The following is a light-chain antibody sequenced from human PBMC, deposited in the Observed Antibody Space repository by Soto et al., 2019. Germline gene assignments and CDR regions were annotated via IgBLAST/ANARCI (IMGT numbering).Light chain of an antibody. V-gene: IGLV2-8*01. CDR3: SSYAGSSNFRV. CDR2: EVS. CDR1: SSDVGGYNY. Sequence: QSVLTQPPSASGSLGQSVTISCTGTSSDVGGYNYVSWYQQHPGKAPKLMIYEVSKRPSGVPDRFSGSKSGNTASLTVSGLQAEDEADYYCSSYAGSSNFRVSGNGTKVTVL. J-gene: IGLJ1*01.